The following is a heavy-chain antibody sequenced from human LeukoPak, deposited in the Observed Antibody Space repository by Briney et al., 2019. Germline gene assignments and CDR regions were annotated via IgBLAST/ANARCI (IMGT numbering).Heavy chain of an antibody. Sequence: GGSLRLSCAASGFSVSTYGIHWLRQAPGKGLEWVAVISYDGSNRYYADSVKGRFTISRDNSKNTLDLQMNSLRAEDTAVYYCANPLRQWLIRDGFDIWGQGTMVTVSS. J-gene: IGHJ3*02. CDR3: ANPLRQWLIRDGFDI. V-gene: IGHV3-30*18. CDR1: GFSVSTYG. CDR2: ISYDGSNR. D-gene: IGHD6-19*01.